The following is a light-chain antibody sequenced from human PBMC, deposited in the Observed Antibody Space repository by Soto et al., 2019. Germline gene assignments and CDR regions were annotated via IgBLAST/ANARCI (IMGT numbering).Light chain of an antibody. CDR3: CSYAGSYTSPYV. V-gene: IGLV2-11*01. J-gene: IGLJ1*01. CDR1: HSDVFDYSY. Sequence: QSSLTQPRSLSRSPWQAVTISLTGTHSDVFDYSYVSWYQQHPGKAPKLIIYDVTKRPSGVPDRFSGSKSGNTASLTISGLQAEDEADYFCCSYAGSYTSPYVFGTGTKVTVL. CDR2: DVT.